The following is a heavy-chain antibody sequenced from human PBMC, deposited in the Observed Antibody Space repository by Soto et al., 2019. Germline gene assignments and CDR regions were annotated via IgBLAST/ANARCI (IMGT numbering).Heavy chain of an antibody. CDR1: GDSISSGDYY. D-gene: IGHD2-15*01. CDR3: AREARYCTGGSCYSDDF. J-gene: IGHJ4*02. V-gene: IGHV4-30-4*01. CDR2: IYYSGNT. Sequence: QVQLQESGPGLVKPSQTLSLTCAVSGDSISSGDYYWSWIRQPPGKGLEWIGYIYYSGNTYYNPSLKRRVAISVDTSKNQFSLKLSSATAADTAVYYCAREARYCTGGSCYSDDFWGQGALVTVSS.